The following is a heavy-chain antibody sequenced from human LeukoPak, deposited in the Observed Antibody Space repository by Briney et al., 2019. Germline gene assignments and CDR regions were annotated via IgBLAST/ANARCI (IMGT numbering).Heavy chain of an antibody. CDR2: ISWNSGSI. V-gene: IGHV3-9*01. J-gene: IGHJ4*02. D-gene: IGHD3-22*01. CDR3: AKVDSSGYYYGGGYFDY. Sequence: GRSLRLSCAASGFTFDDYAMHWVRQAPGKGLEWVSGISWNSGSIGYADSVKGRFTISRDNAKNSLYLQMNSLRAEDTALYYCAKVDSSGYYYGGGYFDYWGQGTLVTVSS. CDR1: GFTFDDYA.